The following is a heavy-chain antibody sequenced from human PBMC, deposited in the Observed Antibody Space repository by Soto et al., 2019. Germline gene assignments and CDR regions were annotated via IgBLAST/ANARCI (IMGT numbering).Heavy chain of an antibody. CDR2: IIPIFGTA. J-gene: IGHJ5*02. D-gene: IGHD2-2*01. V-gene: IGHV1-69*01. CDR3: ARDRPGDCSSTSCYYNWFDP. Sequence: QVQLVQSGAEVKKPGSSVKVSCKASGGTFSSYAISWVRQAPGQGLEWMGGIIPIFGTANYAQKFQGRVTITADESTSTAYMELSSLRSEATAVYYCARDRPGDCSSTSCYYNWFDPWGQGTLVTVSS. CDR1: GGTFSSYA.